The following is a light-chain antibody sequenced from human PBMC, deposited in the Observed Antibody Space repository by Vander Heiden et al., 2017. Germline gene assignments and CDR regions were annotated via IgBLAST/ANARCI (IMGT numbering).Light chain of an antibody. CDR2: DDS. CDR3: QVWHSGSNHVV. V-gene: IGLV3-21*02. CDR1: DIGTKN. Sequence: SYVPTQPPSVSVAPGQTAAIACGGNDIGTKNVHWYQQKPGQAPVLVIYDDSDRPSGIPERFSGSNSGNTATLIISWVEAGDEADYYCQVWHSGSNHVVFGGGTKLTVL. J-gene: IGLJ2*01.